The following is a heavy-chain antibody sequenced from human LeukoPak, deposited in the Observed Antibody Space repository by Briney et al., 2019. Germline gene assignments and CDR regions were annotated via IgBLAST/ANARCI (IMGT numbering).Heavy chain of an antibody. J-gene: IGHJ6*02. D-gene: IGHD1-1*01. CDR3: ARGPIQLWIHNAMDV. CDR1: GFTFGDHA. Sequence: GGSLRLSCTGSGFTFGDHAMSWVRQAPGKGLEWVGFIRSKAYRGTTEYAASVKGRCTISRDDSASIAYLQMNSLKTEDTAVYYCARGPIQLWIHNAMDVWGQGTTVTVSS. V-gene: IGHV3-49*04. CDR2: IRSKAYRGTT.